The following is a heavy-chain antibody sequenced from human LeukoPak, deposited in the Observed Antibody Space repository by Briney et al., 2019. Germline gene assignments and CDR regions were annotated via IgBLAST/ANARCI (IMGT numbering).Heavy chain of an antibody. CDR3: ARAPADYYDSSGYYLPFDY. V-gene: IGHV1-2*06. D-gene: IGHD3-22*01. CDR2: INPNTGDT. Sequence: ASVKVSCKAAGYIFTAYYMQWVRQAPGQGLEWMGLINPNTGDTNYAQKFQGRVTITADESTSTAYMELSSLRSEDTAVYYCARAPADYYDSSGYYLPFDYWGQGTLVTVSS. CDR1: GYIFTAYY. J-gene: IGHJ4*02.